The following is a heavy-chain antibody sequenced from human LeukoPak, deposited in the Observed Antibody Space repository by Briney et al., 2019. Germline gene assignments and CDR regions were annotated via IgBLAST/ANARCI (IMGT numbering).Heavy chain of an antibody. J-gene: IGHJ6*03. CDR3: ARVPRYYYYMDV. CDR2: IYDSGST. V-gene: IGHV4-59*01. CDR1: GGSISSYY. Sequence: PSETLSRNCTVSGGSISSYYWSWIRQPPGKGLEWIGYIYDSGSTNYNPSLKSRVTISVDTSKNQFSLKLSFVTAADTAVYYCARVPRYYYYMDVWGKGTTVTVSS.